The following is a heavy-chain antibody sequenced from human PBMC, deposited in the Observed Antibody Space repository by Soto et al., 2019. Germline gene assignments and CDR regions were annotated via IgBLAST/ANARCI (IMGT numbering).Heavy chain of an antibody. D-gene: IGHD3-3*01. CDR2: ISYDGSNK. Sequence: QVQLVESGGGVVQPGRSLRLSCAASGFTFSSYAMHWVRQAPGKGLERVAVISYDGSNKYYADSVKGRFTISRDNSKNTLYLQMNSLRAEDTAVYYFARGFSEGLGITICGVVISELDYWGQGTLVTVSS. V-gene: IGHV3-30-3*01. CDR3: ARGFSEGLGITICGVVISELDY. J-gene: IGHJ4*02. CDR1: GFTFSSYA.